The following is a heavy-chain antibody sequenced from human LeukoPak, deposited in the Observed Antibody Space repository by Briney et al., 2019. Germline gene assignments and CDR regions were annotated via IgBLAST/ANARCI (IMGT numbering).Heavy chain of an antibody. V-gene: IGHV3-23*01. D-gene: IGHD2-2*01. CDR2: ISGSGGRT. Sequence: PGGSLRLSCSASGFIFNNNDMSWVRQAPGKGLEWVSGISGSGGRTTYADSVKGRFTISRDNSKNTLYLQMNSLRAEDTAVYYCATNYQLLWGPPHYYYYYMDVWGKGTTVTVSS. CDR3: ATNYQLLWGPPHYYYYYMDV. CDR1: GFIFNNND. J-gene: IGHJ6*03.